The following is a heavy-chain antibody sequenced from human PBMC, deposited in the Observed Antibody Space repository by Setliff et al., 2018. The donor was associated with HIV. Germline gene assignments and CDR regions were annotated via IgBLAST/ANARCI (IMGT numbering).Heavy chain of an antibody. D-gene: IGHD3-22*01. J-gene: IGHJ3*02. CDR2: IDPNSGGT. Sequence: ASVKVSCKASAYSFTGHYIHCVRQAPGQGLEWLGRIDPNSGGTKYAQKFQSRVTMTRDTSITTAYMDLIRLRSDDTAVYCCSSPFGASDSCGYEHESFAIWGQGTMVTVSS. V-gene: IGHV1-2*06. CDR3: SSPFGASDSCGYEHESFAI. CDR1: AYSFTGHY.